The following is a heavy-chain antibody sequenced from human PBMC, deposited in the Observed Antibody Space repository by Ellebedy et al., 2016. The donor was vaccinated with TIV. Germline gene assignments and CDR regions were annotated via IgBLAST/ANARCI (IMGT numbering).Heavy chain of an antibody. J-gene: IGHJ4*02. CDR1: GFTFSNYG. V-gene: IGHV3-23*01. CDR3: AKDIFYDDYYFDS. D-gene: IGHD2/OR15-2a*01. Sequence: PGGSLRLSCAASGFTFSNYGMSWVRQAPGKGLEWVSGIRGSGGSTHYADSVKGRFTISRDNSKSTLYLQMNSLRAEDTALYYCAKDIFYDDYYFDSWGQGTLVTVSP. CDR2: IRGSGGST.